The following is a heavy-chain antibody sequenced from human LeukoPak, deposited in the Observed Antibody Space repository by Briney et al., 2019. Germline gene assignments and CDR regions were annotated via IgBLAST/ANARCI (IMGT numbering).Heavy chain of an antibody. J-gene: IGHJ3*02. CDR2: IYYSGST. Sequence: SETLSLTCAVSGGSISSGGYYWSWIRQPPGKGLEWIGYIYYSGSTNYNPSLKSRVTISVDTSKNQFSLKLSSVTAADTAVYYCARHMEIWPPEVIWAFDIWGQGTMVTVSS. V-gene: IGHV4-61*08. CDR1: GGSISSGGYY. CDR3: ARHMEIWPPEVIWAFDI. D-gene: IGHD5-24*01.